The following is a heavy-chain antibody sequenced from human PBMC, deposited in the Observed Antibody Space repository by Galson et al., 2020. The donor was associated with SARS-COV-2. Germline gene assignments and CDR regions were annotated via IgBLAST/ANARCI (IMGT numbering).Heavy chain of an antibody. D-gene: IGHD6-13*01. CDR3: AKGAAAGLDP. CDR1: GFTFSSYG. V-gene: IGHV3-33*06. CDR2: IWCDGSNK. Sequence: GESLKISCAASGFTFSSYGMHWVRQAPGKGLEWVAVIWCDGSNKYYADSVKGRFTISRDNSKNTLYLQMNSLRAEDTAVYYCAKGAAAGLDPWGQGTLVTVSS. J-gene: IGHJ5*02.